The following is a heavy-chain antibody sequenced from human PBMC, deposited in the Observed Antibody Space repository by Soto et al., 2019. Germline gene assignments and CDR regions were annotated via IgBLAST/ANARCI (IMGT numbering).Heavy chain of an antibody. J-gene: IGHJ4*02. CDR3: ATGLLNDILTGYSDFDY. CDR1: GYTLTELS. V-gene: IGHV1-24*01. CDR2: FDPEDGET. D-gene: IGHD3-9*01. Sequence: GASVKVSCKVSGYTLTELSMHWVRQAPGKGLEWMGGFDPEDGETIYAQKFQGRVTMTEDTSTDTAYMELSSLRSEDTAVYYCATGLLNDILTGYSDFDYWGQGTLVTV.